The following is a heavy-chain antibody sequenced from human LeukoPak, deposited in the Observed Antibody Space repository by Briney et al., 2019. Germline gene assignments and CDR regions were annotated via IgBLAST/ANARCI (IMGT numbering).Heavy chain of an antibody. CDR1: GGSISSYY. Sequence: PSETLSLTCTVSGGSISSYYWNWIRQPAGKGLEWIGRIYTSGSPNYNPSLKSRITMSVDTSKNQFSLKLSSVSAADTAPYYCARDTGSSLSANWFDPWGQGTLVTVSS. J-gene: IGHJ5*02. CDR2: IYTSGSP. D-gene: IGHD6-13*01. V-gene: IGHV4-4*07. CDR3: ARDTGSSLSANWFDP.